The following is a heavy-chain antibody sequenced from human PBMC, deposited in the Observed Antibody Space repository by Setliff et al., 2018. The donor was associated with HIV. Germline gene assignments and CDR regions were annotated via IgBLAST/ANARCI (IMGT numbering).Heavy chain of an antibody. J-gene: IGHJ4*02. CDR1: GYTLTDLS. D-gene: IGHD1-1*01. CDR3: ASHRRVGTTVLFSY. Sequence: ASVKVSCKVSGYTLTDLSIHWVRQAPVKGLEWMGGFDPEHDKTIYAQKFQGRVTMTEDTSTDTAYMQLNSLRSEDTAVYFCASHRRVGTTVLFSYWGQGTLVTVSS. CDR2: FDPEHDKT. V-gene: IGHV1-24*01.